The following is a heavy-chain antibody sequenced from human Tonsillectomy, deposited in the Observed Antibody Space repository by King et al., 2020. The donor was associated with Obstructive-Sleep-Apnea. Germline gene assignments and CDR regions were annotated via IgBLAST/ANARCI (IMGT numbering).Heavy chain of an antibody. CDR2: ISYGGNIK. CDR1: GFTFSNYT. D-gene: IGHD2/OR15-2a*01. Sequence: VQLVESGGGVVQPGRSLRLSCAASGFTFSNYTLHWVRQAPGKGLEWVAVISYGGNIKDYADSLKGRFTISRDNSKKTLYLKMNSLRAEDTAVYYCARREYAFYGMDVWGQGTTVTVSS. CDR3: ARREYAFYGMDV. J-gene: IGHJ6*02. V-gene: IGHV3-30-3*01.